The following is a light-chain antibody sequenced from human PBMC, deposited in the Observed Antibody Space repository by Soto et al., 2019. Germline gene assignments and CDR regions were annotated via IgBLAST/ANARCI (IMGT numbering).Light chain of an antibody. CDR1: SSDVGGYNS. Sequence: QSALTQPRSVSGSPGQSVTISFTGTSSDVGGYNSVSWYQQHPGKAPKLMIYDVSKRPSGVPDRFSGSKSGNTASLSISGLKAEDEADYYCCSFAGTSYVFGTGTKLTVL. V-gene: IGLV2-11*01. CDR2: DVS. CDR3: CSFAGTSYV. J-gene: IGLJ1*01.